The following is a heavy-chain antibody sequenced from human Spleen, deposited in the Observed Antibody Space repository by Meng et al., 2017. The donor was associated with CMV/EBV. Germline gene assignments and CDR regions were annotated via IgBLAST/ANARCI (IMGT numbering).Heavy chain of an antibody. Sequence: ASGYTFTGYYMHWVRQAPGQGLEWMGWINPNTGGTNYAQKFQGRVTTTGDTSINTVYMGLSGLRSDDTGVYYCARDFCSGFECFFDFWGQGSLVTVSS. CDR1: GYTFTGYY. D-gene: IGHD3-3*01. CDR2: INPNTGGT. V-gene: IGHV1-2*02. CDR3: ARDFCSGFECFFDF. J-gene: IGHJ4*02.